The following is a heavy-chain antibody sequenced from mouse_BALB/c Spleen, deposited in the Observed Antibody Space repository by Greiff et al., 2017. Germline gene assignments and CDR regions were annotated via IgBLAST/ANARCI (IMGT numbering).Heavy chain of an antibody. J-gene: IGHJ3*01. CDR2: ISSGGSYT. Sequence: EVMLVESGGGLVKPGGSLKLSCAASGFTFSSYTMSWVRQTPEKRLEWVATISSGGSYTYYPDSVKGRFTISRDNAKNTLYLQMSSLKSEDTAMYYCTRDPLITTVVAGNWFAYWGQGTLVTVSA. CDR1: GFTFSSYT. V-gene: IGHV5-6-4*01. D-gene: IGHD1-1*01. CDR3: TRDPLITTVVAGNWFAY.